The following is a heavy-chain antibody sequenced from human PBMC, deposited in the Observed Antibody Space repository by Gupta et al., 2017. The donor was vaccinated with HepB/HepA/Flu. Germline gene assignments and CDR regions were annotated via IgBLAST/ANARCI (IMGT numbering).Heavy chain of an antibody. V-gene: IGHV3-15*01. J-gene: IGHJ4*02. CDR1: TFTFHNAW. D-gene: IGHD3-22*01. Sequence: SHSCTSSTFTFHNAWMDWVRQVPGKGLEWVGRIKSETDGGTTDYAAPLRGRFTISRDGEKNTLYLQMNNLNTEDTAIYYCTTDQGDSRDFYSFNYWGQGTLVTVSP. CDR3: TTDQGDSRDFYSFNY. CDR2: IKSETDGGTT.